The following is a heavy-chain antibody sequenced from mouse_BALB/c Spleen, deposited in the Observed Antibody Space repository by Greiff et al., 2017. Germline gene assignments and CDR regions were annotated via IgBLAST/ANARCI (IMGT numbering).Heavy chain of an antibody. CDR2: INPSNGGT. D-gene: IGHD2-4*01. J-gene: IGHJ3*01. CDR3: TRGSTMITTDGSWFAY. Sequence: QVQLQQSGAELVKPGASVKLSCKASGYTFTSYYMYWVKQRPGQGLEWIGEINPSNGGTNFNEKFKSKATLTVDKSSSTAYMQLSSLTSEDSAVYYCTRGSTMITTDGSWFAYWGQGTLVTVSA. CDR1: GYTFTSYY. V-gene: IGHV1S81*02.